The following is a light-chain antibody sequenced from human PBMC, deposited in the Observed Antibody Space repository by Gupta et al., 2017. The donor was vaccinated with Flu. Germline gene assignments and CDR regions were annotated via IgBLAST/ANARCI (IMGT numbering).Light chain of an antibody. Sequence: SYELTQPPSVSVSPGQTDRNTCSGDALPKQYAYWYQQKPGHAPVLVMYEDSERPSGIPERFSGSSSGTTVTLSISGVQSEHDADYYGQTADSSGTYVVFGSGSKLSVL. CDR3: QTADSSGTYVV. CDR2: EDS. V-gene: IGLV3-25*02. CDR1: ALPKQY. J-gene: IGLJ2*01.